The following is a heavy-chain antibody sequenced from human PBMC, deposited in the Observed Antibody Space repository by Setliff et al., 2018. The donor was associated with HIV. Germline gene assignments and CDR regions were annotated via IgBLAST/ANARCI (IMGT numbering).Heavy chain of an antibody. CDR3: ARGQASNDYGVSF. CDR1: GYTFTDYY. Sequence: ASVKVSCKASGYTFTDYYVHWVRQAPGQGLEWMGVIYPSGGNANYAQKFQGRVTMTRDTSTSTVYMELSSLRSEDTAVYYCARGQASNDYGVSFWGQGTMVTVSS. CDR2: IYPSGGNA. V-gene: IGHV1-46*01. D-gene: IGHD4-17*01. J-gene: IGHJ3*01.